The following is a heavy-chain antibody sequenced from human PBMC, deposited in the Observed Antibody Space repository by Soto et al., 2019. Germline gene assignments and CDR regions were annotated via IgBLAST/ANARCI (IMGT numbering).Heavy chain of an antibody. V-gene: IGHV3-33*01. Sequence: PGWSLRLSCAASGYPFSSYCMHWVRQAPGKGLEWVAVIWYDGSNKYYADSVKGRFTISRDNSKNTLYLQMNSLRAEDTAVYYCAREFVSEELLWFGEPPGIPWGQGTLVTVSS. CDR1: GYPFSSYC. CDR3: AREFVSEELLWFGEPPGIP. J-gene: IGHJ5*02. CDR2: IWYDGSNK. D-gene: IGHD3-10*01.